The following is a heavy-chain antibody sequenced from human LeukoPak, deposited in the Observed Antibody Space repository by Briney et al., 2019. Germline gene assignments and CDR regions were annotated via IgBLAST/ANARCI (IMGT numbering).Heavy chain of an antibody. D-gene: IGHD3-3*01. CDR1: GFTFDDYG. CDR3: ARWNYDFWSGYGYYYYMDV. J-gene: IGHJ6*03. Sequence: GGSLRLSCAASGFTFDDYGMSWVRQAPGKGLEWVSGINWNGGSTGYADSVKGRFTISRDNAKNSLYLQMNSLRAEDTAVYYCARWNYDFWSGYGYYYYMDVWGKGTTVTVSS. V-gene: IGHV3-20*04. CDR2: INWNGGST.